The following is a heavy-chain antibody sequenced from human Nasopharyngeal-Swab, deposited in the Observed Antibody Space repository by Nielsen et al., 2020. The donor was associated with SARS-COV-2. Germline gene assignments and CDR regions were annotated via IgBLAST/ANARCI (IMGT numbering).Heavy chain of an antibody. Sequence: ASVKVSCKVSGYTLTELSMHWVRQAPGKGFEWMGGFDPEDGETIYAQKFQGRVTMTEDTSTDTAYMELSSLRSEDTAVYYCATALTIFGADHYYYYYGMDVWGQGTTVTVSS. CDR3: ATALTIFGADHYYYYYGMDV. V-gene: IGHV1-24*01. J-gene: IGHJ6*02. CDR2: FDPEDGET. CDR1: GYTLTELS. D-gene: IGHD3-3*01.